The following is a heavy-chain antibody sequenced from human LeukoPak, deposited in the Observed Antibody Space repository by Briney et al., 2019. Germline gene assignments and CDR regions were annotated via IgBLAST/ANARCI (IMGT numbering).Heavy chain of an antibody. CDR1: GFTFSNYW. CDR3: AVNVPPDY. J-gene: IGHJ4*02. V-gene: IGHV3-7*01. CDR2: IKQDGSEK. Sequence: GGSLRLSCFGSGFTFSNYWMTWLRQAPGKGLEWVANIKQDGSEKYYVDSVKGRFTISRDNAKNSLYLQMNSLTAEDTAVYYCAVNVPPDYWGQGTLVTVSS.